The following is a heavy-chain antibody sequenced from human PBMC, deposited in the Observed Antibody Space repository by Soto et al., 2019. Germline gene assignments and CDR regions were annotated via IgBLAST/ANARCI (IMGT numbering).Heavy chain of an antibody. J-gene: IGHJ6*02. D-gene: IGHD4-4*01. V-gene: IGHV1-69*13. CDR3: AREGDSDYSNYVRYYYYGMDV. CDR1: GGTFSSYA. Sequence: SVKVSCKASGGTFSSYAISWVRQAPGQGLEWMGGIIPIFGTANYAQKFQGRVTITADESTSTAYMELSSLRSEDTAVYYCAREGDSDYSNYVRYYYYGMDVWGQGTTVTVS. CDR2: IIPIFGTA.